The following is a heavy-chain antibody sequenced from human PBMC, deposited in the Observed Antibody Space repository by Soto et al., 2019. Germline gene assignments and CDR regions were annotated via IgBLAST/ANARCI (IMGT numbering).Heavy chain of an antibody. D-gene: IGHD3-16*01. CDR2: IYYSGDS. CDR1: SGSVSGYY. V-gene: IGHV4-59*02. Sequence: TSETLSLTRTVSSGSVSGYYWSWIRQPPGKGLEWIAYIYYSGDSNYNPSLKSRVTISVDTSKNQFSLKLNSVTAADTAVYYCARDLGSEGGFDYWGQGTLVTVS. J-gene: IGHJ4*02. CDR3: ARDLGSEGGFDY.